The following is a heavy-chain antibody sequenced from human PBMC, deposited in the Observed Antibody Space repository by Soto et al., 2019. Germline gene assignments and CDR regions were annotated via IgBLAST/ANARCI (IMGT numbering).Heavy chain of an antibody. CDR2: IYCSGST. J-gene: IGHJ4*02. D-gene: IGHD6-19*01. V-gene: IGHV4-39*01. CDR3: ARQWLIGYYFDY. Sequence: PSETLSLTCTVSGGSISSSSYYWGWIRQPPGKGLEWIGSIYCSGSTYYNPSLKSRVTISVDTSKNQFSLKLSSVTAADTAVYYCARQWLIGYYFDYWGQGTLVTVSS. CDR1: GGSISSSSYY.